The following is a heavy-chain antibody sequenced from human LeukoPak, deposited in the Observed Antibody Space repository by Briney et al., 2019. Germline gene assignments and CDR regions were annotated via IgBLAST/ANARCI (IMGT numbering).Heavy chain of an antibody. CDR1: GYTFTDYY. J-gene: IGHJ4*02. Sequence: ASVKVSCKVSGYTFTDYYMHWVQQAPGKGLEWMGLVDPEDGETTYAEKFQGRVTITADTSTDTAYMELSSLRSEDTAVYYCATENYYDSSGFKDWGQGTLVTVSS. CDR2: VDPEDGET. D-gene: IGHD3-22*01. CDR3: ATENYYDSSGFKD. V-gene: IGHV1-69-2*01.